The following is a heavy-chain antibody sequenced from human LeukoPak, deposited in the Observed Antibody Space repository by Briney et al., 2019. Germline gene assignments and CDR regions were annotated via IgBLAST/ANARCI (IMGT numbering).Heavy chain of an antibody. CDR1: GFTVSDYY. J-gene: IGHJ4*02. V-gene: IGHV3-11*03. D-gene: IGHD3-22*01. Sequence: GGSLRLSCAASGFTVSDYYMSWIRQAPGKGLEWVSYTSSGSSYTNYADSVKGRFTSSRDNAKNSLYLQMNSLRAEDTAVYYCARLLGDYYDSSGYEAGPFDYWGQGTLVTVSS. CDR3: ARLLGDYYDSSGYEAGPFDY. CDR2: TSSGSSYT.